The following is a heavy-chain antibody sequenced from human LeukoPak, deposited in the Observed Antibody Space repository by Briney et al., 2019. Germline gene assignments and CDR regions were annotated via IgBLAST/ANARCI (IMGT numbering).Heavy chain of an antibody. V-gene: IGHV3-23*01. CDR2: ISSGGDDI. CDR1: GFTFGSYG. CDR3: GRALYGFFAS. Sequence: GGSLRLPCAASGFTFGSYGMSWVRQAPGKGLEWVSFISSGGDDIYYRDSVKGRFTISRDNSKNTLYLLMNILRAEDTAIYYCGRALYGFFASGGKGPLVTFP. D-gene: IGHD3/OR15-3a*01. J-gene: IGHJ4*02.